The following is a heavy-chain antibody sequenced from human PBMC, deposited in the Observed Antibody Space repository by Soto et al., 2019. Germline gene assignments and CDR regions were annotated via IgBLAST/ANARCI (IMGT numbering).Heavy chain of an antibody. CDR3: ARDRLELPIWFDP. CDR2: IIPIFGTA. J-gene: IGHJ5*02. D-gene: IGHD1-7*01. CDR1: VGNFHSYA. V-gene: IGHV1-69*06. Sequence: SVKVSCKASVGNFHSYAISWVRQPPGQGVEWMGGIIPIFGTANYAQKFQGRVTITADKSTSTAYMELSSLRSGDKAEYYCARDRLELPIWFDPWGQGTLVTVSS.